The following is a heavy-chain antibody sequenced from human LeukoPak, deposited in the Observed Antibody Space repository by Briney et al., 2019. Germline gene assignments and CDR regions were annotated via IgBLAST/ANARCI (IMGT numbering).Heavy chain of an antibody. V-gene: IGHV4-39*01. CDR1: GGSISSSSYY. CDR2: IYYSGST. D-gene: IGHD1-14*01. CDR3: ARHTTPFDY. J-gene: IGHJ4*02. Sequence: SETLSLTCTVSGGSISSSSYYWGWIRQPPGKGLEWIGSIYYSGSTYSNPSLQSRVTISVDTSKNQFSLKLSSVTAADTAVYYCARHTTPFDYWGQGTLVTVSS.